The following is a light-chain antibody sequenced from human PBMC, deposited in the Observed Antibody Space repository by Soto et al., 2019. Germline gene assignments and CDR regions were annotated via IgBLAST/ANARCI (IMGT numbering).Light chain of an antibody. Sequence: AIRMTQSPSSISAFTGDRVTITCRTSRPISTYLAWYQQKPGKTPTLLMYAASTLQSGVPSRFSGSGSGTDFTLTISCLQSEDFATYYCQQYYTYPLAFGQGP. V-gene: IGKV1-8*01. CDR3: QQYYTYPLA. CDR1: RPISTY. CDR2: AAS. J-gene: IGKJ1*01.